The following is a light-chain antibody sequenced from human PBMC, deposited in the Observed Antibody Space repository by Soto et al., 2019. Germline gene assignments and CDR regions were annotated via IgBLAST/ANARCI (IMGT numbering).Light chain of an antibody. CDR2: DAS. CDR1: QSISSW. J-gene: IGKJ1*01. V-gene: IGKV1-5*01. CDR3: QQYNSYPT. Sequence: DIPMTQSPSTLSASVGDRVTITCRASQSISSWLAWYQQKPGKAPKLLIYDASSLESGVPSRFSGSGSGTEFTLTISSLQPDDFATYYCQQYNSYPTFCQGTKVEIK.